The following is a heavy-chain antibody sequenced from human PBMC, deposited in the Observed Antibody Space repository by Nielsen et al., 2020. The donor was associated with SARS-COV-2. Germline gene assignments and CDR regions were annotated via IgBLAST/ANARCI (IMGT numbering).Heavy chain of an antibody. CDR2: SYYRTKWNY. Sequence: SQTLSLTCAISGDSVSRNSLSAASPAWNWIRQSPSRGLEWLGRSYYRTKWNYDYAASVRGRITIVPDTSKNQFSLHLTSVSPADTAVYYCARGGVSWYYYGMDVWGLGTTVTVSS. CDR3: ARGGVSWYYYGMDV. CDR1: GDSVSRNSLSAASPA. V-gene: IGHV6-1*01. J-gene: IGHJ6*02. D-gene: IGHD1-26*01.